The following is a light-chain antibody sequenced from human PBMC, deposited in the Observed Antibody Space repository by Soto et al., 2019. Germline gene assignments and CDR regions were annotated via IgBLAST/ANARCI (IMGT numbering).Light chain of an antibody. CDR1: SSDVGGYNY. CDR3: SAYTSSSTLEV. V-gene: IGLV2-14*01. Sequence: QSALTQPASVSGSPGQSITISCTGTSSDVGGYNYVSWYQQHPGKAPKLMIYEVSNRPSGVANRFSGSKSGNTASLTISGLHPDDEADYYCSAYTSSSTLEVFGTGTKLTVL. CDR2: EVS. J-gene: IGLJ1*01.